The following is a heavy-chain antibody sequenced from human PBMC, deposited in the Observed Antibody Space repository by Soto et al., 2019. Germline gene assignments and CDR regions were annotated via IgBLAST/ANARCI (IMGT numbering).Heavy chain of an antibody. Sequence: QMEQSGAEVRKPGSSVKVSCKPSGGSLTSYPMAWVRQAPGQGFEWMGGIIPIHGTTEYAQKFQGRVTITADESTHRATPELTGLTSEDPAVYYGARGWGLVSGGQGTLVTVSS. CDR3: ARGWGLVS. CDR1: GGSLTSYP. D-gene: IGHD3-16*01. J-gene: IGHJ4*02. V-gene: IGHV1-69*01. CDR2: IIPIHGTT.